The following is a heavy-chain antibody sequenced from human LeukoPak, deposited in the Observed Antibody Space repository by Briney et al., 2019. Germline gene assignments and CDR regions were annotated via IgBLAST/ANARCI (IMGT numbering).Heavy chain of an antibody. D-gene: IGHD4-17*01. V-gene: IGHV3-15*01. CDR1: GFTFSNAW. Sequence: GGSLRLSCAASGFTFSNAWMSWVRQAPGKGLEWIGRIKSKTDDGTTDYAAPVKGRFTISRDDSKNTLYLQMNSLKSEDTAVYYCTTVYDYDDYTFDCWGQGTLVTVSS. CDR3: TTVYDYDDYTFDC. J-gene: IGHJ4*02. CDR2: IKSKTDDGTT.